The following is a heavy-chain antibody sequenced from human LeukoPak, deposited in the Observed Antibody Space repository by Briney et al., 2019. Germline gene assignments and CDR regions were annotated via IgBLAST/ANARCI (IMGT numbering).Heavy chain of an antibody. CDR3: ARVGSGSSISIFDY. V-gene: IGHV4-30-4*01. CDR2: IYYSGST. CDR1: GGSISTGDYY. Sequence: PSQTLSLTCTVSGGSISTGDYYWSWIRQPPGKGVEWIGYIYYSGSTYYNPSLKSRVTISVDTSKNQFSLKLSSVTAADTAVYYCARVGSGSSISIFDYWGQGTLVTVSS. J-gene: IGHJ4*02. D-gene: IGHD6-6*01.